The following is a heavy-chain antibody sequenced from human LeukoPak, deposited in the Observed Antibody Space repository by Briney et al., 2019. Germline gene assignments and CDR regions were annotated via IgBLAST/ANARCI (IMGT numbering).Heavy chain of an antibody. CDR2: VNPQGSGT. Sequence: PGGSLRLSCAASGITFSNYWMHWVRQAPGKGLVWVSRVNPQGSGTSYTDSVKGRFTISRDNAKDALHLRMDNLRVEDTAVYYCARARWSSTGWFLGYWGQGTLVTVSS. D-gene: IGHD6-19*01. CDR1: GITFSNYW. V-gene: IGHV3-74*01. J-gene: IGHJ4*02. CDR3: ARARWSSTGWFLGY.